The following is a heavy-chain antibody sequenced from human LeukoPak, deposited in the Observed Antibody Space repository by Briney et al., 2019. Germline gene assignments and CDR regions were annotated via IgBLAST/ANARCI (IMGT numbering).Heavy chain of an antibody. CDR2: INWNGGDT. D-gene: IGHD1-26*01. V-gene: IGHV3-20*04. J-gene: IGHJ4*02. CDR1: AFTFDDYD. Sequence: GGSLRLSCGTSAFTFDDYDMNWVRQRPGKGLVEVSGINWNGGDTGYADSVRGRFTISRDNAKNSLHLRMSSLTVEDTAFYYCARVKGGATTDYWGQGTLVTVSS. CDR3: ARVKGGATTDY.